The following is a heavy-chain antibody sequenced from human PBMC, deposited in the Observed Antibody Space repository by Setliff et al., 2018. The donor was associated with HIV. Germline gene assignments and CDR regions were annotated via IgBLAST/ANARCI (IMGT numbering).Heavy chain of an antibody. D-gene: IGHD3-22*01. J-gene: IGHJ4*02. CDR2: MNPNNLNT. Sequence: ASVKVSCKASGYTFTNYDINWVRQAPGQGLEWMGWMNPNNLNTGYAQKFQGRFTMTRNTSISTAYMELRSLRSEDTAVYYCARGLRYDTNDDYRDGYLNYWGQGTLVTVSS. CDR1: GYTFTNYD. CDR3: ARGLRYDTNDDYRDGYLNY. V-gene: IGHV1-8*01.